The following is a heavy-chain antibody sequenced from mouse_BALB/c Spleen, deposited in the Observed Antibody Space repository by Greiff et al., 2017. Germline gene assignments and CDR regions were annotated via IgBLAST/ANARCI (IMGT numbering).Heavy chain of an antibody. V-gene: IGHV5-17*02. Sequence: EVQVVESGGGLVQPGGSRKLSCAASGFTFSSFGMHWVRQAPEKGLEWVAYISSGSSTIYYADTVKGRFTISRDNPKNTLFLQMTSLRSEDTAMYYCARDMLGYWGQGTLVTVSA. CDR2: ISSGSSTI. J-gene: IGHJ3*01. CDR1: GFTFSSFG. CDR3: ARDMLGY.